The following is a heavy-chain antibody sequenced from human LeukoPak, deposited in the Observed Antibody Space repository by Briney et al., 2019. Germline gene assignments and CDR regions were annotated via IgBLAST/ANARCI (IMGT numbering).Heavy chain of an antibody. D-gene: IGHD2/OR15-2a*01. CDR1: GGSISSYY. V-gene: IGHV4-59*08. CDR3: ARHLPPMNNYYYYYYMDV. CDR2: IYYSGST. J-gene: IGHJ6*03. Sequence: SDTLSLTCTVSGGSISSYYWSWLRQPTGKGLEWIGYIYYSGSTNYNPSLKSRVTISVDTSKNQFSLKLSSVTAADTAVYYCARHLPPMNNYYYYYYMDVWGKGTTVTVSS.